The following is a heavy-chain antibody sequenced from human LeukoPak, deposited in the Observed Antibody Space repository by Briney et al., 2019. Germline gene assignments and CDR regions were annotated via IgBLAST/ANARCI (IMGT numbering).Heavy chain of an antibody. CDR2: INPNSGGT. D-gene: IGHD3-16*02. Sequence: GASVKVSCKSSGYXFTDYFLHWVRQAPGQRLEWMGWINPNSGGTNYAQKFQGRVTMTRDTSISTAYMELSRLRSDDTAVYYCARDRYSWYDYVWGSYRPDAFDIWGQGTMVTVSS. CDR3: ARDRYSWYDYVWGSYRPDAFDI. J-gene: IGHJ3*02. CDR1: GYXFTDYF. V-gene: IGHV1-2*02.